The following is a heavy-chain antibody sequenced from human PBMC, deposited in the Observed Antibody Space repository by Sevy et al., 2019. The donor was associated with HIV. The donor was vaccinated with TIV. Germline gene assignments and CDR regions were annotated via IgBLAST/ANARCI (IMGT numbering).Heavy chain of an antibody. Sequence: SETLSLTCAVYGGSFSGYYWSWIRQSPGKGLEWIGEINHSGSTNYNATLKSRVTISIDTSKNQFSLRLNSVTAADTAVYYCARVRLAAAGDAFDIWGQGTIVTVSS. CDR3: ARVRLAAAGDAFDI. CDR1: GGSFSGYY. J-gene: IGHJ3*02. V-gene: IGHV4-34*01. D-gene: IGHD6-13*01. CDR2: INHSGST.